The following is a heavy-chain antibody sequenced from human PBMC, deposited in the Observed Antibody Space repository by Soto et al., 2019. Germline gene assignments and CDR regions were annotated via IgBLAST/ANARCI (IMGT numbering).Heavy chain of an antibody. CDR2: IRVYNGNT. J-gene: IGHJ4*02. CDR1: GYTFNSYG. CDR3: ARDGRNGGYLDY. V-gene: IGHV1-18*01. D-gene: IGHD2-8*01. Sequence: QVQLVQSGAEVKRPGGSLKVSSKASGYTFNSYGISWVRQAPGQGLEWMGWIRVYNGNTNYAQKVQGRVTMTTDTSTSTAYMELRSLRPDDTAVYYCARDGRNGGYLDYWGQGTVVTVSS.